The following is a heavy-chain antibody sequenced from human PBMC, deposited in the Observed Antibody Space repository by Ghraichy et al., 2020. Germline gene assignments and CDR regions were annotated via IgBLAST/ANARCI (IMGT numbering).Heavy chain of an antibody. Sequence: GGSLRLSCAASGFTFSSYGMHWVRQAPGKGLEWVAVISYDGSNKYYADSVKGRFTISRDNSKNTLYLQMNSLRAEDTAVYYCVRDEDLSGTGDRDYYYGMDVWGQGTTVTVSS. CDR1: GFTFSSYG. CDR3: VRDEDLSGTGDRDYYYGMDV. CDR2: ISYDGSNK. V-gene: IGHV3-30*03. J-gene: IGHJ6*02. D-gene: IGHD7-27*01.